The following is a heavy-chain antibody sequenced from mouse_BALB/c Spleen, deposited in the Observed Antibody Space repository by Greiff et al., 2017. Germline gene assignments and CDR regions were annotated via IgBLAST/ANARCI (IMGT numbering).Heavy chain of an antibody. V-gene: IGHV3-2*02. CDR2: ISYSGST. Sequence: VQLKQSGPGLVKPSQSLSLTCTVTGYSITSDYAWNWIRQFPGNKLEWMGYISYSGSTSYNPSLKSRISITRDTSKNQFFLQLNSVTTEDTATYYCAGGGNYVPYAMDYWGQGTSVTVSS. CDR3: AGGGNYVPYAMDY. CDR1: GYSITSDYA. J-gene: IGHJ4*01. D-gene: IGHD2-1*01.